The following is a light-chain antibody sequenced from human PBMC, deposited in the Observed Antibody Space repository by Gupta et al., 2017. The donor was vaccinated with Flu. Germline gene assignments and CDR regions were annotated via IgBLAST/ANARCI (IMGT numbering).Light chain of an antibody. J-gene: IGKJ4*01. CDR2: KAS. CDR3: QQYNNYPLT. Sequence: PSTMSASVGDTVTITCRASQSISAWLAWYQKKPGKAPKLLIYKASSLESGVTSRFSGSGSGTEFSLTISSLQPDDFAIYYCQQYNNYPLTVGGGTKVEIK. CDR1: QSISAW. V-gene: IGKV1-5*03.